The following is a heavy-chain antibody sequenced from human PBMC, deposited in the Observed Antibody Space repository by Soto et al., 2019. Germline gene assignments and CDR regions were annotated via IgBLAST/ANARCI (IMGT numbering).Heavy chain of an antibody. V-gene: IGHV3-23*01. Sequence: GGSLRLSCAASGFTFSSYAMSWVRQAPGKGLEWVSAISGSGGSTYYADSVKGRFTISRDNSKNTLYLQMNSLRAEDTAVYYCAKLRRGYDYVWGSYRYNYDAFDIWGQGTMVTVSS. CDR3: AKLRRGYDYVWGSYRYNYDAFDI. CDR2: ISGSGGST. J-gene: IGHJ3*02. CDR1: GFTFSSYA. D-gene: IGHD3-16*02.